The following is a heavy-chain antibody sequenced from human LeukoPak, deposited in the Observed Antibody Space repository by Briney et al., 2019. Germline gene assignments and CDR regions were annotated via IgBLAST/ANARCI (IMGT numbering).Heavy chain of an antibody. Sequence: PGGSLRLSCEGSAFIFSGHWMNWVRQTPGKGLEWVSYISSSGSTIYYADSVKGRFTISRDNAKNSLYLQMNSLRAEDTAVYYCARDRDYYGMDVWGQGTTVTVSS. CDR1: AFIFSGHW. V-gene: IGHV3-48*04. J-gene: IGHJ6*02. CDR3: ARDRDYYGMDV. CDR2: ISSSGSTI.